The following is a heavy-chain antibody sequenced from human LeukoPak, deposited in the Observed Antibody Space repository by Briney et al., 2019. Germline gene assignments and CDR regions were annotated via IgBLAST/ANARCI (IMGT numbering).Heavy chain of an antibody. J-gene: IGHJ4*02. Sequence: GGSLRLSCAASGFTFSSYGMSWVRQAPGKGLEWVSAISGSGGSTYYADSVKSRFTISRDNSKNTLYLQMNSLRAEDTAVYYCAKGGRSITMVRDPNGGYWGQGTLVTVSS. V-gene: IGHV3-23*01. D-gene: IGHD3-10*01. CDR2: ISGSGGST. CDR1: GFTFSSYG. CDR3: AKGGRSITMVRDPNGGY.